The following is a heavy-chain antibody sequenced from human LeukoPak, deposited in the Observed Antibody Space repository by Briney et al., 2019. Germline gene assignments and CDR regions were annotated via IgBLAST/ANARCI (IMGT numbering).Heavy chain of an antibody. J-gene: IGHJ4*02. CDR2: IYIVGTT. CDR1: GFTVSSNY. V-gene: IGHV3-53*01. Sequence: SGGSLRLSCAGSGFTVSSNYMSWVRQAPGKGLEWVAIIYIVGTTHYADSVKGRFTISRDNSKNTLYLQMNSLRAEDTAVYYCARAVSGYYFDYWGQGALVTVSS. D-gene: IGHD1-14*01. CDR3: ARAVSGYYFDY.